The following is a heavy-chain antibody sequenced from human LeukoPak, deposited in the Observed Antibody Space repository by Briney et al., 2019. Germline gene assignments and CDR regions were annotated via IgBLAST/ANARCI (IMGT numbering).Heavy chain of an antibody. Sequence: PGGSLRLSCAASGFPFSSHGMSWVRQAPGKGLEWVSGISWNSGHKGYADSVKGRFTISRDNAKNSLYLRMNSLRAEDTALYYCAKDRRPTVSGGYFDLWGRGTLVIVSS. J-gene: IGHJ2*01. CDR2: ISWNSGHK. V-gene: IGHV3-9*01. D-gene: IGHD3-10*01. CDR3: AKDRRPTVSGGYFDL. CDR1: GFPFSSHG.